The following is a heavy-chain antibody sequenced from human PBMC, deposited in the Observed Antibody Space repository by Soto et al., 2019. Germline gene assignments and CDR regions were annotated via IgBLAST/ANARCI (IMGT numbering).Heavy chain of an antibody. D-gene: IGHD2-15*01. CDR3: AREACSGGSCYSGGNWFDP. Sequence: GGSLRLSCAASGFTFSSYGMHWARQAPGKGLEWVAVIWYDGSNKYYADSVKGRFTISRDNSKNTLYLQMNSLRAEDTAVYYCAREACSGGSCYSGGNWFDPWGQGTLVTVSS. CDR1: GFTFSSYG. J-gene: IGHJ5*02. V-gene: IGHV3-33*01. CDR2: IWYDGSNK.